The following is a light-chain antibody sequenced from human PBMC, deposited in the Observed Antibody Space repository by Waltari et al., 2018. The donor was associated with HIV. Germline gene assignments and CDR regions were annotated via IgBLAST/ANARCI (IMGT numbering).Light chain of an antibody. CDR3: AAWNDRLSGYV. J-gene: IGLJ1*01. CDR1: SSNLGRHY. V-gene: IGLV1-47*01. CDR2: TNN. Sequence: QSVLTQPPSASGTPGPRVTISCSGRSSNLGRHYVYWYQQLPGTAPKLLIYTNNKRPSGVPDRFSGSKSGTSASLAISGLRTEDEADYYCAAWNDRLSGYVFGTGTKVTV.